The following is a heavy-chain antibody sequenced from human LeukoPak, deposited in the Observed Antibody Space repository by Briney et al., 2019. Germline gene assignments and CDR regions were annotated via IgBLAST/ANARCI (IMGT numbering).Heavy chain of an antibody. V-gene: IGHV3-30*04. CDR3: ARDPRDDAFDI. Sequence: PGRSLRLSCAASGFTFSSYAMHWVRQAPGKGLEWVAVISYDGSNKYYADSVKGRFTISRDNSKNTLYLQMNSLRAKDTAVYYCARDPRDDAFDIWGQGTMVTVSS. CDR1: GFTFSSYA. CDR2: ISYDGSNK. J-gene: IGHJ3*02.